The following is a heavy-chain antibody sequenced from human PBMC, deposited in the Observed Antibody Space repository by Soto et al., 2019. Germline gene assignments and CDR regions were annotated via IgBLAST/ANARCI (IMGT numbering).Heavy chain of an antibody. CDR3: ARDRSHSSAYWLINY. J-gene: IGHJ4*02. CDR2: INPYGGAA. CDR1: GYTFTSTW. Sequence: ASVKVSCKASGYTFTSTWMHWVRQAPGQGLEWMGIINPYGGAATYAEKFQGRVTMTRDTSTATDYMELSSLRSEDTAMYYCARDRSHSSAYWLINYWGQGTQVSVSS. D-gene: IGHD3-22*01. V-gene: IGHV1-46*01.